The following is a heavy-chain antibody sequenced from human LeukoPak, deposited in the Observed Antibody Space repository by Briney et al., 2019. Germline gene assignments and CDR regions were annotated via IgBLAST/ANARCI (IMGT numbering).Heavy chain of an antibody. CDR3: ARAAMGITIFGVVPPPGY. Sequence: ASVKVSCKASGYTFTNYGITWVRQAPGQGLEWMGGIIPIFGTANYAQKFQGRVTITADESTSTAYMELSSLRSEDTAVYYCARAAMGITIFGVVPPPGYWGQGTLVTVSS. CDR2: IIPIFGTA. J-gene: IGHJ4*02. CDR1: GYTFTNYG. D-gene: IGHD3-3*01. V-gene: IGHV1-69*13.